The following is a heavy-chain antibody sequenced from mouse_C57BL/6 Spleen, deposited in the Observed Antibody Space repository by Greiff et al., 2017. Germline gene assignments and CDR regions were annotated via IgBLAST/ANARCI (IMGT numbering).Heavy chain of an antibody. V-gene: IGHV1-52*01. D-gene: IGHD1-1*01. CDR2: IDPSDSET. CDR1: GYTFTSYW. J-gene: IGHJ3*01. Sequence: QVQLQQPGAELVRPGSSVKLSCKASGYTFTSYWMHWVKQRPIQGLEWIGNIDPSDSETHYNQKFKDKATLTVDKSSSTAYMQLSSLTSEDSAVYYCARDYYGRSSWFAYWGQGTLVTVSA. CDR3: ARDYYGRSSWFAY.